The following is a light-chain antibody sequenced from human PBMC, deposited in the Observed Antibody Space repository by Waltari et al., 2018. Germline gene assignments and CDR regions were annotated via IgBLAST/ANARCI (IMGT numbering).Light chain of an antibody. J-gene: IGLJ2*01. CDR2: DDT. CDR3: QVWDSGSHHVL. Sequence: SYVLTQPPSVSVAPGQTARITCGGNDIASKSVHWNQQKPGQAPVVVVYDDTARPSGIPGRFSGSNSGNTATLIISRGEAGDEADYYCQVWDSGSHHVLFGGGTKLTVL. V-gene: IGLV3-21*02. CDR1: DIASKS.